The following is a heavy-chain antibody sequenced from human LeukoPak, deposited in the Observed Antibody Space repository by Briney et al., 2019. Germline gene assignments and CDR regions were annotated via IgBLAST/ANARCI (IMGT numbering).Heavy chain of an antibody. CDR2: ISGSGGST. Sequence: GGSLRLSCAASGFTFSSYWMSWVRQAPGKGLEWVSAISGSGGSTYYADSVKGRFTISRDNSKNTLYLQMNSLRAEDTAVYYCASDCGGDCYSYYYYYMDVWGKGTTVTVSS. CDR3: ASDCGGDCYSYYYYYMDV. V-gene: IGHV3-23*01. CDR1: GFTFSSYW. D-gene: IGHD2-21*01. J-gene: IGHJ6*03.